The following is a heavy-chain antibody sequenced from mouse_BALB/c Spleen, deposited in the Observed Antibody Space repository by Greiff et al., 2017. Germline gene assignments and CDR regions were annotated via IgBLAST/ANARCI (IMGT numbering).Heavy chain of an antibody. CDR3: AGVAPPDYGSSSFAY. CDR2: INPNNGGT. CDR1: GYTFTDYN. V-gene: IGHV1-18*01. Sequence: EVQLQQSGPELVKPGASVKIPCKASGYTFTDYNMDWVKQSHGKSLEWIGDINPNNGGTIYNQKFKGKATLTVDKSSSTAYMELRSLTSEDTAVYYCAGVAPPDYGSSSFAYWGQGTLVTVSA. D-gene: IGHD1-1*01. J-gene: IGHJ3*01.